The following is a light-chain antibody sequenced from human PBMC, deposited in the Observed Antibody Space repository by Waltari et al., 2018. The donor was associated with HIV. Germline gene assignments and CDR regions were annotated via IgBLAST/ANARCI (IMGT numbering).Light chain of an antibody. J-gene: IGLJ3*02. CDR2: ESD. CDR1: SSNIGSHF. V-gene: IGLV1-47*01. Sequence: QSVLTQPPSTSATPGQRVTILCFGASSNIGSHFVSWYQHLPGATPKRLIYESDRRPSGVPDRFSGSESGTSASLAISGLRSEDEADYYCAAWDNYLNAWVFGGGTRVTVL. CDR3: AAWDNYLNAWV.